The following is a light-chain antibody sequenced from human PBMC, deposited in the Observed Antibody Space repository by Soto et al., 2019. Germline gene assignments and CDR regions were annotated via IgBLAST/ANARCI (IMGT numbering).Light chain of an antibody. V-gene: IGLV2-8*01. CDR2: EVV. J-gene: IGLJ1*01. Sequence: SALTQPPSASGSPGQSVTISCTGTKNDLALYDFVSWYQHHPGKAPRLIIYEVVQRPSGVPDRFPGSKSGNTASLTVSGLRAADEADYFCKSSASSNNDVFGSGTKGTV. CDR3: KSSASSNNDV. CDR1: KNDLALYDF.